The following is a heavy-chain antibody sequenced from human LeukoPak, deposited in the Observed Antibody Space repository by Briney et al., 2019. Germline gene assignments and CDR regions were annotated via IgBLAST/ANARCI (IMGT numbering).Heavy chain of an antibody. D-gene: IGHD3-10*01. Sequence: GGSLRLSCAASGFTFSSYAMHWVRQAPGKGLEWVTIISSDGSIKYADSVKGRFTVSRDSSKSTVYLQMNSLRAEDTAVYYCARDILPSGSRASDIWGQGTMVTVSS. CDR3: ARDILPSGSRASDI. J-gene: IGHJ3*02. CDR1: GFTFSSYA. V-gene: IGHV3-30*04. CDR2: ISSDGSIK.